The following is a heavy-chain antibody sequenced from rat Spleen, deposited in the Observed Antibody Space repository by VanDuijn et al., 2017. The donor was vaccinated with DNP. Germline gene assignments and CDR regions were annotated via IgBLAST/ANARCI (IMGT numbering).Heavy chain of an antibody. Sequence: EVQLVESGGDLVQPGRSLKLACVASGFTFKKYWMTWIRQVPGKGLEWVASITSSGATTYYPDSVKGRFTISRDNAKTTLYLQMNSLRSEDMATYYCARWFNSGYYFDYWGQGVMVTVSS. CDR2: ITSSGATT. V-gene: IGHV5-31*01. CDR1: GFTFKKYW. D-gene: IGHD4-3*01. J-gene: IGHJ2*01. CDR3: ARWFNSGYYFDY.